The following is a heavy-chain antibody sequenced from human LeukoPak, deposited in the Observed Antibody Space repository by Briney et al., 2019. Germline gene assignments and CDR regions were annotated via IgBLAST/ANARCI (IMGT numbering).Heavy chain of an antibody. CDR2: INPSGGST. J-gene: IGHJ3*02. CDR1: GYTFTRYY. CDR3: ARDARRRAFDI. V-gene: IGHV1-46*01. Sequence: ASPKFSCKASGYTFTRYYMHCLRQAPGQGLEWMGIINPSGGSTSYAQKFQGRVTMTRDTSTSTVYMELSSLRSEDTAVYYCARDARRRAFDIWGQGTMVTVSS.